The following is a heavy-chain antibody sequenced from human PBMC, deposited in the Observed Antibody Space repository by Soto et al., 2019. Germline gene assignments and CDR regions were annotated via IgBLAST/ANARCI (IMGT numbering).Heavy chain of an antibody. CDR1: GFTFSSYG. V-gene: IGHV3-30*18. CDR2: ISYDGSNK. CDR3: AKNLVEFGYYYGMDV. D-gene: IGHD3-16*01. J-gene: IGHJ6*02. Sequence: PGGSLRLSCAASGFTFSSYGMHWVRQAPGKGLEWVAVISYDGSNKYYADSVKGRFPISRDNSKNTLYLQMNSLRAEDTVVYYCAKNLVEFGYYYGMDVWGQGTTVTVSS.